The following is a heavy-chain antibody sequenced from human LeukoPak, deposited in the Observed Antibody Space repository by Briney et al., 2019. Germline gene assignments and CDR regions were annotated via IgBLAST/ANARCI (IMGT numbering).Heavy chain of an antibody. CDR3: AFQPTVVRDLDY. CDR1: GFTFHHYS. J-gene: IGHJ4*02. D-gene: IGHD4-23*01. Sequence: TGGSLRLSCAASGFTFHHYSMHWVRQPPGKGLEWVSAISGSGGSTYYADSVKGRFTISRDNSKNTLYLQMNSLRAEDTAVYYCAFQPTVVRDLDYWGQGTLVTVSS. V-gene: IGHV3-23*01. CDR2: ISGSGGST.